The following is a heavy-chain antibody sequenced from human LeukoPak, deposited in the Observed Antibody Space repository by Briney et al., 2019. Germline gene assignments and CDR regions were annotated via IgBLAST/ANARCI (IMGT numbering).Heavy chain of an antibody. CDR1: GFTFSSYW. Sequence: GGSLRLSCAASGFTFSSYWMTWVRQAPGKGLEWVANIKQDGSEKYYVDSVKGRFTISRDNAKNSLSLQMNSLRVEDTAVYYCARDFRFHDDYWGQGTLVTVSS. J-gene: IGHJ4*02. CDR3: ARDFRFHDDY. V-gene: IGHV3-7*01. CDR2: IKQDGSEK.